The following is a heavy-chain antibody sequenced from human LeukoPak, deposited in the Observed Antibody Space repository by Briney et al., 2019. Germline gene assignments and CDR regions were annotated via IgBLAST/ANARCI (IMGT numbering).Heavy chain of an antibody. D-gene: IGHD5-24*01. J-gene: IGHJ6*03. CDR2: IIPIFGTA. CDR3: ARGGGMATQGGYYYYYYMDV. V-gene: IGHV1-69*05. Sequence: SAKVSCKASGGTFSSYAISWVRQAPGQGLEWMGGIIPIFGTANYAQKFQGRVTITTDESTSTAYMELSSLRSEDTAVYYCARGGGMATQGGYYYYYYMDVWGKGTTVTVSS. CDR1: GGTFSSYA.